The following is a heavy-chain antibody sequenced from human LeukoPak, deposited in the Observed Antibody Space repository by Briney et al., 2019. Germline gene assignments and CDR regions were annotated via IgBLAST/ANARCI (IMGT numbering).Heavy chain of an antibody. J-gene: IGHJ4*02. V-gene: IGHV4-34*01. CDR2: INHSGST. CDR3: ASTRSFDY. Sequence: SETLSLTCAVYGGSFSGYYWSWIRQPPGKGLEWIGEINHSGSTNYNPSLKSRVTISVDTSKNQFSLKLSSVTAADTAGYYCASTRSFDYWGQGTLVTVSS. CDR1: GGSFSGYY.